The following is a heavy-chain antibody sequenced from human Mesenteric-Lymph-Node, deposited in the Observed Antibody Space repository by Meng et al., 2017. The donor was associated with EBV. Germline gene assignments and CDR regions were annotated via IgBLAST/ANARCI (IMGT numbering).Heavy chain of an antibody. Sequence: GELLDPGPGPVKASPTVSLTCALSVGSIAGGSYCSCVRQPPGKGLEWIAFIHYSVDTYYNPSLKSRLTISVDTSKDQFSLRLRSVTAADTAVYYCARRSGSYYGYFDYWGQGTLVTVSS. J-gene: IGHJ4*02. CDR2: IHYSVDT. CDR3: ARRSGSYYGYFDY. V-gene: IGHV4-30-4*01. CDR1: VGSIAGGSY. D-gene: IGHD1-26*01.